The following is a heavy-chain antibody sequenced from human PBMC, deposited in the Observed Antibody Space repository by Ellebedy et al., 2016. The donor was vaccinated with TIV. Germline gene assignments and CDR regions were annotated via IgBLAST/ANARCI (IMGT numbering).Heavy chain of an antibody. CDR3: ARDGFSGNSGSQYFQH. D-gene: IGHD4-23*01. CDR1: GFTVSSNY. CDR2: IYSGGST. J-gene: IGHJ1*01. Sequence: GESLKISCAASGFTVSSNYMSWVRQAPGKGLEWVSVIYSGGSTYYADSVKGRFTISRDNSKNTLYLQMNSLRAEDTAVYYCARDGFSGNSGSQYFQHWGQGTLVTVSS. V-gene: IGHV3-66*01.